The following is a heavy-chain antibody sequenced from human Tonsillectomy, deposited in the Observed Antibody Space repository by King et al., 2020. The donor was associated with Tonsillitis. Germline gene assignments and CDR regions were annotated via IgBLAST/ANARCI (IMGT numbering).Heavy chain of an antibody. V-gene: IGHV3-23*04. CDR1: GFTFSSYA. J-gene: IGHJ6*03. D-gene: IGHD3-22*01. CDR2: ISASVVTT. CDR3: AKNRLTMIDDSMDV. Sequence: VQLVESGGGLVQPGGSLRLSCAASGFTFSSYAMSWVRLAPGKGLEWVSAISASVVTTYYADSVKGRFAISRDIPKNTLYLQMNSLRAEDTAVYYCAKNRLTMIDDSMDVWGKGTAVSVSS.